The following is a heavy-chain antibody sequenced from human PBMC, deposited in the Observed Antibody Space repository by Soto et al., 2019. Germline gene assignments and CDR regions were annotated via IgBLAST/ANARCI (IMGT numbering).Heavy chain of an antibody. Sequence: EVQLVESGGGLVKPGGSLRLSCAASGFTFSSYSMNWVRQAPGKGLEWVSSISSSSYIYYADSVKGRFTISRDNAKNSLYLQMNSLRAEDTAVYYCARVGDYGDYDYWGQGTLVTVSS. CDR2: ISSSSYI. J-gene: IGHJ4*02. D-gene: IGHD4-17*01. V-gene: IGHV3-21*01. CDR3: ARVGDYGDYDY. CDR1: GFTFSSYS.